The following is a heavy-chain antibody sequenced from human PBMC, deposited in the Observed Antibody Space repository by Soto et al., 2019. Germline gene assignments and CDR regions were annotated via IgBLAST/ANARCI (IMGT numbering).Heavy chain of an antibody. CDR2: INPSSGDT. J-gene: IGHJ5*02. Sequence: ASVKVSCKASGYSFTKYYLHWVRQAPGQGLEWMAIINPSSGDTTYAQKFQGRVTVTSYTSTSTVYMELRSLTSEDTAIYYCARVALSGGGWLDPWGQGTLVTVS. CDR1: GYSFTKYY. CDR3: ARVALSGGGWLDP. V-gene: IGHV1-46*01. D-gene: IGHD1-26*01.